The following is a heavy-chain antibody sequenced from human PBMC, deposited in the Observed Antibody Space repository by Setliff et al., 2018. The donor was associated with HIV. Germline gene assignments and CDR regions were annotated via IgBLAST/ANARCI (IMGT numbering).Heavy chain of an antibody. CDR1: GDSISSGSYY. CDR3: ARASHQYSTDPYHYYMDV. CDR2: IFTSGST. J-gene: IGHJ6*03. Sequence: KTSETLSLTCAVSGDSISSGSYYWSWIRQPAGEGLEWIGHIFTSGSTNYNPSLKSRVSISLDTSKNQFSLKLSPVTAADTAVYYCARASHQYSTDPYHYYMDVWGTGTTVTVSS. V-gene: IGHV4-61*09. D-gene: IGHD2-2*01.